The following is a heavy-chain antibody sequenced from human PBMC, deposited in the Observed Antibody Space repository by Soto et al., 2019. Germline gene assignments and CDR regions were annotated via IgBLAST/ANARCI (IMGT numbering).Heavy chain of an antibody. V-gene: IGHV3-21*02. CDR1: GFTFSSYS. D-gene: IGHD3-22*01. CDR2: ITGSSSYI. J-gene: IGHJ4*02. Sequence: EVQLVESGGGLVKPGGSLRLSCAASGFTFSSYSMNWVRQAPGKGLEWVSSITGSSSYIYYEDSVKGRFTISRDNAKNSLYLQMKSLRAEDTAVYYCARDVYYYDSSAYWAYWGQGTLVTVSS. CDR3: ARDVYYYDSSAYWAY.